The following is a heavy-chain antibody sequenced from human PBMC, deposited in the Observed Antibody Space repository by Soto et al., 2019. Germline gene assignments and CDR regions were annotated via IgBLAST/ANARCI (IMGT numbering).Heavy chain of an antibody. J-gene: IGHJ4*02. V-gene: IGHV1-24*01. D-gene: IGHD4-17*01. Sequence: ASVKVSCKASGYTFTGYYMHWVRQAPGKGLEWMGGFDPEDGETIYAQKFQGRVTMTEDTSTDTAYVELSSLRSEDTAVYYCATGPTVVTGFDYWGQGTLVTVSS. CDR1: GYTFTGYY. CDR3: ATGPTVVTGFDY. CDR2: FDPEDGET.